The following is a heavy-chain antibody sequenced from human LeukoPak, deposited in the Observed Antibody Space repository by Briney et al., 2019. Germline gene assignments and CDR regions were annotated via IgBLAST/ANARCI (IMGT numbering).Heavy chain of an antibody. J-gene: IGHJ5*02. CDR3: ARLWGGNGYSGGSLNL. V-gene: IGHV3-33*01. D-gene: IGHD3-16*01. Sequence: GGSLRLSCAASGYTFSRHGIHWVRQAPGKGLEWVAVVWYDGRNRDYVDSVKGRFTISKDNSNNMVFLQMDRLRAEDTAVYYCARLWGGNGYSGGSLNLWGQGTLVTVSS. CDR1: GYTFSRHG. CDR2: VWYDGRNR.